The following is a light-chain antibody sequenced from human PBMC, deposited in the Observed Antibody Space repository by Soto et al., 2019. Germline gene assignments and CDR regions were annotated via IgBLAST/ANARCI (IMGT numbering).Light chain of an antibody. J-gene: IGLJ2*01. CDR1: SSNIRARYD. Sequence: QSVLTQPPSVSGAPGQRVTISCTGSSSNIRARYDVHWYQQLPGTAPKLLIYGNSNRPSGVPDRFSGSKSGTSASLAITGLQAEDEADYYCQSYDSSLNAVVFGGGTKLTVL. V-gene: IGLV1-40*01. CDR2: GNS. CDR3: QSYDSSLNAVV.